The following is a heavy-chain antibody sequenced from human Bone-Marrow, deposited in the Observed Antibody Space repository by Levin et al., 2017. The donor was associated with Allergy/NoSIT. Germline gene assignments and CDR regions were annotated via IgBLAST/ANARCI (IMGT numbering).Heavy chain of an antibody. V-gene: IGHV4-59*01. J-gene: IGHJ6*02. CDR2: IKNSGTT. D-gene: IGHD5-12*01. CDR1: GGSISNSY. Sequence: SETLSLTCSVSGGSISNSYWSWIRQAPGKGLEWIGYIKNSGTTKYNPSLNSRVTISADTSKNQVSLRLTSVTAADTAVYYCASLGYTISYYDYALDVWGQGTTVTVSS. CDR3: ASLGYTISYYDYALDV.